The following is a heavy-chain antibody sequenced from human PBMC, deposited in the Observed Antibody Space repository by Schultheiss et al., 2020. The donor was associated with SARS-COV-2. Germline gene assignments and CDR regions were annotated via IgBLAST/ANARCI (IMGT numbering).Heavy chain of an antibody. J-gene: IGHJ6*02. Sequence: GGSLRLSCAASGFTFSSYEMNWVRQAPGKGLEWVAVISYDGSNKYYADSVKGRVTISRDDAKKSMYLQMNSLRVEDTAGYYCAREAQEAYGMDGWGQGSTVTGSS. CDR3: AREAQEAYGMDG. CDR1: GFTFSSYE. CDR2: ISYDGSNK. V-gene: IGHV3-30-3*01.